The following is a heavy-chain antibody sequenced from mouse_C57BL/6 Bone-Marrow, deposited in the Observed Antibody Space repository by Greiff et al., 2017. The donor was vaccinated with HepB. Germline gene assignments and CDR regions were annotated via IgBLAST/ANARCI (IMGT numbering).Heavy chain of an antibody. J-gene: IGHJ3*01. D-gene: IGHD1-1*01. V-gene: IGHV1-50*01. Sequence: QVQLQQPGAELVKPGASVKLSCKASGYTFTSYWMQWVKQRPGQGLEWIGEFDPSDSYTNYNQKFKGKATLTVDTSSSPAYMQLSSLTSEDSAVYYCARKRYYYGSSYLAYWGQGTLVTVSA. CDR3: ARKRYYYGSSYLAY. CDR2: FDPSDSYT. CDR1: GYTFTSYW.